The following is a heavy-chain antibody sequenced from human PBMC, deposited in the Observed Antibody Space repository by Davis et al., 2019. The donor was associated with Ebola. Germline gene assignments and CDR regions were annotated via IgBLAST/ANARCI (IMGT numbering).Heavy chain of an antibody. V-gene: IGHV3-30*18. Sequence: GESLKISCAASGFTFSSYGMHWVRQAPGKGLEWVAVISYDGSNKYYADSVKGRFTISRDNSKNTLYLQMNSLRAEDTAVYYCAKDSFGSMMVVAESWFDPWGQGTLVTVSS. J-gene: IGHJ5*02. D-gene: IGHD3-22*01. CDR3: AKDSFGSMMVVAESWFDP. CDR2: ISYDGSNK. CDR1: GFTFSSYG.